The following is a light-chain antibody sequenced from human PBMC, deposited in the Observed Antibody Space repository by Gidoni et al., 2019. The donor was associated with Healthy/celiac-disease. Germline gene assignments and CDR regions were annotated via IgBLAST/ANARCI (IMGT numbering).Light chain of an antibody. CDR3: QAWGSSTVV. CDR2: QDS. CDR1: KLGDKY. Sequence: SYELTQPPSVSVSSGQTASITCSGDKLGDKYACWYQQKPGQSPVLVIYQDSKRPSGIPERFSCSNSGNTATLTISGTQAIDEAYYYCQAWGSSTVVFGGGTKLTVL. J-gene: IGLJ2*01. V-gene: IGLV3-1*01.